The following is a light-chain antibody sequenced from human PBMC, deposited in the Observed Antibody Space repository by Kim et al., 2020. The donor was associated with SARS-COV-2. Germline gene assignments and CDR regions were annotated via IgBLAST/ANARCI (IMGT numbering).Light chain of an antibody. Sequence: VSPRKTASISCSGDTLGDKYTFWYQQKPGQSPRLIMYQDDKRPSGIPERFSGSNSGNTATLTISGSQPVDEADYFCQAWDSSTSVVFGGGTQLTVL. V-gene: IGLV3-1*01. CDR3: QAWDSSTSVV. CDR1: TLGDKY. J-gene: IGLJ2*01. CDR2: QDD.